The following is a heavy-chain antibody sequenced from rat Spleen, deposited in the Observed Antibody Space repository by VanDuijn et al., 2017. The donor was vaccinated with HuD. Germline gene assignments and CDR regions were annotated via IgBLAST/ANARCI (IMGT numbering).Heavy chain of an antibody. J-gene: IGHJ4*01. CDR1: GFTFSDYY. CDR2: ISYEGFST. Sequence: EVQLVESGGALVQPGRSMNLSCAASGFTFSDYYMAWVRQAPKKGLEWVASISYEGFSTYYGDSVKGRFTISRDNAKSTLYLQMNSLRSEDTATYYCARPDGYTYVMDAWGQGASVTVSS. D-gene: IGHD1-4*01. CDR3: ARPDGYTYVMDA. V-gene: IGHV5-22*01.